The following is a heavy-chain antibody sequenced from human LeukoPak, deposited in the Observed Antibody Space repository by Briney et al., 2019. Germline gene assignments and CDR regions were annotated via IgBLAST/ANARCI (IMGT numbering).Heavy chain of an antibody. Sequence: SETLSLTCTVSGGSISSGGYYWSWIRQHPGKGLECIGYIYYSGSTYYNPSLKSRVIMSVDTSEDQFSLRLSSVTAADTAVYYCARDLGPNYSHSRAAFDIWGQGTMVTVSS. J-gene: IGHJ3*02. D-gene: IGHD3-22*01. CDR1: GGSISSGGYY. V-gene: IGHV4-31*03. CDR3: ARDLGPNYSHSRAAFDI. CDR2: IYYSGST.